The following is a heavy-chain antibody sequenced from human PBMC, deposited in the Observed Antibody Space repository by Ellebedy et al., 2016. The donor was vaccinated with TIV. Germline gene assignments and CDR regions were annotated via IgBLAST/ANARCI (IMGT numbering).Heavy chain of an antibody. V-gene: IGHV1-18*01. J-gene: IGHJ4*02. CDR2: ISGQKGDT. Sequence: AASVKVSCKTSGYTFTDYGVSWARQAPGQGLEYVGWISGQKGDTKYGHNFQGRVTMTRNTSISTAYMELSSLRSEDTAVYYCARGRGYYDSKSYYKGHDYWGQGTLVTVSS. CDR3: ARGRGYYDSKSYYKGHDY. CDR1: GYTFTDYG. D-gene: IGHD3-10*01.